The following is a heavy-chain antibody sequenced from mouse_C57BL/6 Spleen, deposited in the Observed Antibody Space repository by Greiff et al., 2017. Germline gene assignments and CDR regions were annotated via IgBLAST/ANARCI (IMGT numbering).Heavy chain of an antibody. CDR2: IDPSDSET. Sequence: QVQLQQPGAELVRPGSSVKLSCKASGYTFTSYWMHWVKQRPIQGLEWIGNIDPSDSETHYNQKFKDKATLTVDKSSSTAYMQLSSLTSEDSAVYYCARWTMARGYWYFDVWGTGTTVTVSS. D-gene: IGHD1-1*02. CDR1: GYTFTSYW. V-gene: IGHV1-52*01. CDR3: ARWTMARGYWYFDV. J-gene: IGHJ1*03.